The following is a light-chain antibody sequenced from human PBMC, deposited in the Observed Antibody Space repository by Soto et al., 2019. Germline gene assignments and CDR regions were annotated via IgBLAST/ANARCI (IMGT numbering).Light chain of an antibody. V-gene: IGKV3D-15*01. J-gene: IGKJ4*01. Sequence: IVLKQSPAALSVTQGERVTLSCRASQSVGSNLAWYQQKPGQAPRVLIYDASTRATVIPPRFSGSGSGTEFTLTISSLQSEDFAIYYCQQYDDWPLTFGGGSKV. CDR3: QQYDDWPLT. CDR1: QSVGSN. CDR2: DAS.